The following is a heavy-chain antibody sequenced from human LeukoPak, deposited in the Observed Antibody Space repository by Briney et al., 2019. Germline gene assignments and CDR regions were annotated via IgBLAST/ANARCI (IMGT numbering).Heavy chain of an antibody. CDR2: ISGSGGST. Sequence: TGGSLRLSCAASGFTFSSYAMSWVRQAPGKGLEWVSAISGSGGSTYYADSVKGRFTISRDNSKNTLYLQMNSLRDEDTAVYYCARGSRVTSRLDSFYIWGQGTMVTVSS. V-gene: IGHV3-23*01. D-gene: IGHD2-21*02. CDR1: GFTFSSYA. J-gene: IGHJ3*02. CDR3: ARGSRVTSRLDSFYI.